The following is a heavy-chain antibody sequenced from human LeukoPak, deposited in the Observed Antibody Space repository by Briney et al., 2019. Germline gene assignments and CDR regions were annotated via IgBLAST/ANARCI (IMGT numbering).Heavy chain of an antibody. V-gene: IGHV4-39*07. CDR1: GGSISSGGYY. Sequence: SETLSLTCTVSGGSISSGGYYWSWIRQPPGKGLEWIGEINHSGSTNYNPSLKSRVTISVDTSKNQFSLKLSSVTAADTAVYYCARGLIRYFDWSHPNFDYWGQGTLVTVSS. CDR2: INHSGST. CDR3: ARGLIRYFDWSHPNFDY. J-gene: IGHJ4*02. D-gene: IGHD3-9*01.